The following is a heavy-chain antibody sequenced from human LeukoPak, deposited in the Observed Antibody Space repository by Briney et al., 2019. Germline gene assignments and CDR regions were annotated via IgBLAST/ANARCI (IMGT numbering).Heavy chain of an antibody. D-gene: IGHD1-26*01. CDR3: ARDSGSYFLENWFDP. Sequence: SVKVSCKASGGTFSSYAISWVRQAPGQGLEWMGGIIPSFGTANYAQKFQGRVTITADESTSTAYMELSRLRSEDTAVYSCARDSGSYFLENWFDPWGQGTLVTVSS. CDR2: IIPSFGTA. V-gene: IGHV1-69*13. CDR1: GGTFSSYA. J-gene: IGHJ5*02.